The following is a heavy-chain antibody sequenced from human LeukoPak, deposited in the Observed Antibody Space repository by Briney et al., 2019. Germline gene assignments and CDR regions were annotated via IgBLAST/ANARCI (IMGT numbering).Heavy chain of an antibody. CDR3: ARDRYMVVSWYFDL. Sequence: SETLSLTCTVSGGPISSGGYYWSWIRQHPGKGLEWIGYIYYSGSTYYNPSLKSRVTISVDTSKNQFSLKLSSVTAADTAVYYCARDRYMVVSWYFDLWGRGTLVTVSS. D-gene: IGHD4/OR15-4a*01. CDR1: GGPISSGGYY. CDR2: IYYSGST. J-gene: IGHJ2*01. V-gene: IGHV4-31*03.